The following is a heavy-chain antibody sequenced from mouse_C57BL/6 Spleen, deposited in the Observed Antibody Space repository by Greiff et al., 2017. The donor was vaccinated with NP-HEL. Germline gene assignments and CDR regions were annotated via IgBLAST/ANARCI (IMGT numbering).Heavy chain of an antibody. CDR3: ARVGLDYPWFAY. CDR2: IDPSDSYT. CDR1: GYTFTSYW. J-gene: IGHJ3*01. V-gene: IGHV1-50*01. D-gene: IGHD2-4*01. Sequence: QVQLQQPGAELVKPGASVKLSCKASGYTFTSYWMQWVKQRPGQGLEWIGEIDPSDSYTNYNQKFKGKATLTVDTSSSTAYMQLSSLTSEDSAVYYCARVGLDYPWFAYWGQGTLVTVSA.